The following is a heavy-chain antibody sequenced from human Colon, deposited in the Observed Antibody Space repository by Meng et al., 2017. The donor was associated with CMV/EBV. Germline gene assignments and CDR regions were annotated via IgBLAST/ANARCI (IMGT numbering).Heavy chain of an antibody. D-gene: IGHD3-10*01. CDR1: GSSITSYY. J-gene: IGHJ4*02. CDR2: VYISGNT. CDR3: ARDSNLSGLAY. V-gene: IGHV4-4*07. Sequence: QVQRREWGPGLVKPSVTLSLTCTVSGSSITSYYWSWIRQPAGKGLEWIGRVYISGNTNYNPSLKSRVTMSIDTSKNQLSLNIRSVTAADTAVYYCARDSNLSGLAYWGQGTLVTVSS.